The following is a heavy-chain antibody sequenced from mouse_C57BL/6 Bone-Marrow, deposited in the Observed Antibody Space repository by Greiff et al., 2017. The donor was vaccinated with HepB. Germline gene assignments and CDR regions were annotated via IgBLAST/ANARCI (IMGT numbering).Heavy chain of an antibody. Sequence: QVQLQQPGAELVKPGASVKMSCKASGYTFTSYWITWVKQRPGQGLEWIGDIYPGSGSTNYNEKFKSKATLTVDTSSSTAYMQLSSLTAEDSAVYYCAREGDYDCGSSYGYAMDYWGQGTSVTVSS. V-gene: IGHV1-55*01. CDR2: IYPGSGST. D-gene: IGHD1-1*01. J-gene: IGHJ4*01. CDR3: AREGDYDCGSSYGYAMDY. CDR1: GYTFTSYW.